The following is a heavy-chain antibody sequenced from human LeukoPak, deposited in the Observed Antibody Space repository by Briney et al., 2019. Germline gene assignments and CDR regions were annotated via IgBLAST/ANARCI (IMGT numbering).Heavy chain of an antibody. Sequence: GGSLRLSCAASEFTFSSSHMTWVRQAPGRGLEWVANINPDGSDHYSVDSVKGRFTISRDNAKNSLYLQMNNLRVEDTAVYYCSKSPREPDLRGQGTLVIVYS. CDR2: INPDGSDH. V-gene: IGHV3-7*01. CDR1: EFTFSSSH. J-gene: IGHJ5*02. D-gene: IGHD1-14*01. CDR3: SKSPREPDL.